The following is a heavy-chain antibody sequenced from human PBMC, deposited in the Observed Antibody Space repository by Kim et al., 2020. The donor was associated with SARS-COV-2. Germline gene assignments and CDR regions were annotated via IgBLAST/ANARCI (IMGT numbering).Heavy chain of an antibody. CDR3: AREAAYGYYFDY. V-gene: IGHV3-74*01. Sequence: RYADPGKGRLTISRANATNTLYLQMNSRRAEDTAVYYCAREAAYGYYFDYWGQGTLVTVSS. D-gene: IGHD6-25*01. J-gene: IGHJ4*02.